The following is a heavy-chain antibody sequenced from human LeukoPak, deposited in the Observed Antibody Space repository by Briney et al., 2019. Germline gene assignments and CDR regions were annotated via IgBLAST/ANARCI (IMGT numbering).Heavy chain of an antibody. CDR2: IDSSSRTT. Sequence: GGSLRLSCAASGFTFSTYSMNWVRQAPGKGLEWVSFIDSSSRTTFYADSVKGRFTISRDNAKDSLFLQMNSLRAEDTAVYYCARRVPSQVITDYFDYWGQGTLVTVSS. D-gene: IGHD1-1*01. V-gene: IGHV3-48*04. CDR1: GFTFSTYS. CDR3: ARRVPSQVITDYFDY. J-gene: IGHJ4*02.